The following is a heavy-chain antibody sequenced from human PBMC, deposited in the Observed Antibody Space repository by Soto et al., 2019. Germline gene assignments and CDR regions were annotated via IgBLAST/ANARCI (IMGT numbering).Heavy chain of an antibody. CDR3: ARGDYGSGSWNYYYYYGMDV. D-gene: IGHD3-10*01. CDR2: MNPNSGNT. Sequence: QVQLVQSGAEVKKPGASVKVSCKASGYTFTSYDINWVRQATGQGLEWMGWMNPNSGNTGYAQKFQGRVTMTRNTSISTAYMELSSLRSEDTAVYYCARGDYGSGSWNYYYYYGMDVWCQGTTVTVSS. V-gene: IGHV1-8*01. CDR1: GYTFTSYD. J-gene: IGHJ6*02.